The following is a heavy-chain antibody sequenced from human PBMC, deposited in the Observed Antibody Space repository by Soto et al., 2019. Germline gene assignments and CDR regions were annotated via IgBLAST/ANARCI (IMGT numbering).Heavy chain of an antibody. Sequence: WGSLRLSCAASGFTVSSNYMSWVRQAPGKGLEWVSVIYSGGSTYYADSVKGRFTISRDNSKNTLYLQMNSLRAEDTAVYYCARDNGDYRFDYRGQGTLVTVSS. V-gene: IGHV3-66*01. D-gene: IGHD4-17*01. CDR3: ARDNGDYRFDY. CDR2: IYSGGST. J-gene: IGHJ4*02. CDR1: GFTVSSNY.